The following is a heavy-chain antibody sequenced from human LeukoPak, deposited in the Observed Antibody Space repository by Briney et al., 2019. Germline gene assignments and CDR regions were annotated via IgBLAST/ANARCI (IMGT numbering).Heavy chain of an antibody. D-gene: IGHD3-22*01. V-gene: IGHV3-23*01. CDR1: GFTFNSYA. CDR3: AKGVVDYYDSSGYYPSDL. J-gene: IGHJ5*02. CDR2: ISGSGGTT. Sequence: GGSLRLSCAGSGFTFNSYAMTWVCQAPGKGLKWVSGISGSGGTTYYADSVKGRFTISRDNSNNTLYLQMNSMRVEDTAVYFCAKGVVDYYDSSGYYPSDLWGQGTLVTVSS.